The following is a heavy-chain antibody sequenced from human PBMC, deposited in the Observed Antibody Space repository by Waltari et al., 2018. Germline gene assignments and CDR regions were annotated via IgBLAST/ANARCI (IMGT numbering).Heavy chain of an antibody. J-gene: IGHJ4*02. CDR3: ARAAAGTEFDY. Sequence: QVQLQESGPGLVKPSETLSLTCAVSGYSISSGYYWGWIRQPPGKGLEWIGSIYHSGSTYYNPSLKSRVTISVDTSKNQFSLKLSSVTAADTAVYYCARAAAGTEFDYWGQGTLVTVSS. V-gene: IGHV4-38-2*01. CDR2: IYHSGST. D-gene: IGHD6-13*01. CDR1: GYSISSGYY.